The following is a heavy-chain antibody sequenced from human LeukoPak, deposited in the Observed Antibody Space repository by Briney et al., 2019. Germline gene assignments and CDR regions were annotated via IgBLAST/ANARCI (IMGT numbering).Heavy chain of an antibody. CDR3: AATRTGTTSVDY. Sequence: SETLSLTCTVSGGSISSSSYYWGWIRQPPGKGLEWIGRIYYSGSTYYNPSLKSRVTISVGTSKNQFSLKLSSVTAADTAVYYCAATRTGTTSVDYWGQGTLVTVSS. CDR2: IYYSGST. CDR1: GGSISSSSYY. V-gene: IGHV4-39*01. D-gene: IGHD1-1*01. J-gene: IGHJ4*02.